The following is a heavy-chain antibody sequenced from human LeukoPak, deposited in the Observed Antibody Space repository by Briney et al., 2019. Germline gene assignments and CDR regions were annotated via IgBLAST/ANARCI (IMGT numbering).Heavy chain of an antibody. CDR3: AKYGIGTTGYYYYGMDV. J-gene: IGHJ6*02. Sequence: GGSLRLSCAASGFTFDDYAMHSVRQAPGKGLERVQGISWNSGSIGYADSVKGRFTISRDNAKNSLYLQMNSVGAECTGLCYCAKYGIGTTGYYYYGMDVWGQGTTVTVSS. CDR2: ISWNSGSI. V-gene: IGHV3-9*01. D-gene: IGHD1-7*01. CDR1: GFTFDDYA.